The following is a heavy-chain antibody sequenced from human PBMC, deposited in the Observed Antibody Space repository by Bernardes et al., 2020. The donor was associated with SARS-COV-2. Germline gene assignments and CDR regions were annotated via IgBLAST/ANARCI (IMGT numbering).Heavy chain of an antibody. CDR3: APYKSDWYGVNWFDP. CDR1: GGSITSSSYY. CDR2: IDDSGST. V-gene: IGHV4-39*01. D-gene: IGHD6-19*01. Sequence: SETLSLTCTVSGGSITSSSYYWGWIRQPPGQGLEWIGSIDDSGSTYSNPSHKRRTTISVDTSKNQFSLKLSPATAADTAVYYCAPYKSDWYGVNWFDPWGQGTLVTVSS. J-gene: IGHJ5*02.